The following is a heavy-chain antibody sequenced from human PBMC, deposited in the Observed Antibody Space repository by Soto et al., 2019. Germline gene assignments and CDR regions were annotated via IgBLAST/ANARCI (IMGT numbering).Heavy chain of an antibody. CDR2: IYSTENP. J-gene: IGHJ6*02. CDR3: ARLNGYCVGTNCHGYYGMDV. Sequence: SETLSLTCAVSGGSVISNSYSWGWIRQSPGKGLEWIATIYSTENPYYHPSLLSRVTKSVETTMTEFSLRLSSVTAADTAVYYCARLNGYCVGTNCHGYYGMDVWGQGTTVS. V-gene: IGHV4-39*01. CDR1: GGSVISNSYS. D-gene: IGHD2-21*01.